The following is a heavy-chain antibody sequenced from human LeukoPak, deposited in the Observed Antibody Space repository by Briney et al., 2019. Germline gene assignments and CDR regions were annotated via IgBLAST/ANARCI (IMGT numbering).Heavy chain of an antibody. CDR2: IRNKANSYTT. J-gene: IGHJ4*02. CDR1: EFTFSDSY. D-gene: IGHD2-15*01. Sequence: GGSLRLSWAASEFTFSDSYMDCVRQAPGKGLEWVGRIRNKANSYTTEYAASVRGRFTISRDDSKNSLYLQMHSLKIEDTAVYYCGRDLDGGLDYRGQGALVTASS. V-gene: IGHV3-72*01. CDR3: GRDLDGGLDY.